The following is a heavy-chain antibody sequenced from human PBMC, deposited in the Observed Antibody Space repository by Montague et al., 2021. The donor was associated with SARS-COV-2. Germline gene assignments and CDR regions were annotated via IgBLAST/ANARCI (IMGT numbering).Heavy chain of an antibody. CDR1: GFSLSTSGMC. Sequence: PALVKPTQTLTLTCTFSGFSLSTSGMCVSWIRQPPGKALEWLALIDWDDDKYYSTSLKTRLTISKDTSKNQVVLTMTNMDPVDTATYYCARTYHDILTGYYTYDYWGQGTLVTVSS. D-gene: IGHD3-9*01. V-gene: IGHV2-70*01. J-gene: IGHJ4*02. CDR3: ARTYHDILTGYYTYDY. CDR2: IDWDDDK.